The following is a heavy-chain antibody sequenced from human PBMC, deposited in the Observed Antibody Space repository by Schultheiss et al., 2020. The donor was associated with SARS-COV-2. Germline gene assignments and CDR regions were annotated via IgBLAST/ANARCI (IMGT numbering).Heavy chain of an antibody. CDR1: GFSLSTSGVG. J-gene: IGHJ2*01. V-gene: IGHV2-5*02. CDR3: ARPPAEGAPDWYFDL. Sequence: SGPTLVKPTQTLTLTCTFSGFSLSTSGVGVGWIRQPPGKALEWLALIYWDDDKRYSPSLKTRLTISKDTSKNQVVLTMTNMDPVDTATYYCARPPAEGAPDWYFDLWGRGTLVTVSS. CDR2: IYWDDDK.